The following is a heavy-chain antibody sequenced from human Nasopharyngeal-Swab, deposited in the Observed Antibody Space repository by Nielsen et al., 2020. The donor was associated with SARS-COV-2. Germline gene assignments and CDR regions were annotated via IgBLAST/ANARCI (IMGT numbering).Heavy chain of an antibody. CDR1: GGSISSSSYY. Sequence: SETLSLTCTVSGGSISSSSYYWGWIRQPPGKGLEWIGSIYYSGSTYYNPSLKSRVTISVDTSKNQFSLKLSSVTAADTAVYYCARGALYSSGWFDPWGQGTLVTVSS. D-gene: IGHD6-19*01. CDR3: ARGALYSSGWFDP. V-gene: IGHV4-39*07. CDR2: IYYSGST. J-gene: IGHJ5*02.